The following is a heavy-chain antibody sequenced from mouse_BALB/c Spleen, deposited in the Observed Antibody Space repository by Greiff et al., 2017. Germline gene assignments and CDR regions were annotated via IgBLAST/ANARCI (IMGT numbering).Heavy chain of an antibody. CDR3: TDSRTY. CDR2: IRLKSDNYAT. J-gene: IGHJ3*01. V-gene: IGHV6-3*01. Sequence: VQLKQSGGGLVQPGGSMKLSCVASGFTFSSYWMSWVRQSPEKGLEWVAEIRLKSDNYATHYAESVKGKFTISRDDSKSRLYLQMNSLRAEDTGIYYCTDSRTYWGQGTLVTVSA. CDR1: GFTFSSYW.